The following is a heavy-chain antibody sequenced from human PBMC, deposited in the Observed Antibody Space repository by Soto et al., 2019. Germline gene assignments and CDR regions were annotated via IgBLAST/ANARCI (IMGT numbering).Heavy chain of an antibody. CDR1: GYNFRYHW. J-gene: IGHJ4*02. Sequence: EVQLVQSGAEVRKPGESLKISCQGLGYNFRYHWIGWVRQMPGKGLEWMGIFYPGDSDTRYNPSFVGRVTVSADESISTAYLQWSSLEASDTALYYCVRVLANSWSTPPPDYWGQGTLVTVSS. V-gene: IGHV5-51*01. CDR2: FYPGDSDT. CDR3: VRVLANSWSTPPPDY. D-gene: IGHD2-21*01.